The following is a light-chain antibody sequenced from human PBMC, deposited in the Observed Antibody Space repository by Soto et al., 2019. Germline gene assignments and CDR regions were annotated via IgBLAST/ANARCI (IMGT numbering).Light chain of an antibody. V-gene: IGKV1-5*01. Sequence: DIQMTQSPSTLSASVGDRVTITCRASQSSSSWLAWYQQKPGKAPKLLIYDASSLESGVPSRFSGSGSGTEFPLTISSLQPDDFATYYCQQYNSYSGTFGQGTKVDI. CDR3: QQYNSYSGT. J-gene: IGKJ1*01. CDR1: QSSSSW. CDR2: DAS.